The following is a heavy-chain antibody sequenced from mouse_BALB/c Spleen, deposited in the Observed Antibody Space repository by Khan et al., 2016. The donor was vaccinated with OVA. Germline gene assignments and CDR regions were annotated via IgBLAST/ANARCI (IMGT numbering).Heavy chain of an antibody. CDR2: IWSGGST. CDR1: GFSLTNYG. D-gene: IGHD2-14*01. CDR3: ARIFRGTTDYAMDY. V-gene: IGHV2-2*02. Sequence: QVQLQQSGPGLVQPSQSLSITCTVSGFSLTNYGVHWVRQSPGKGLEWLGVIWSGGSTDYNAAFISRLSISKDNSKSQVFFKMNSLQANDTAIYYYARIFRGTTDYAMDYWGQGTSVTGSS. J-gene: IGHJ4*01.